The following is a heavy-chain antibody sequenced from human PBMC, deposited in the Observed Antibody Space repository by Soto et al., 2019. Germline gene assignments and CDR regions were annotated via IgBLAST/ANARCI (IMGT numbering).Heavy chain of an antibody. CDR2: ISVYNGDT. CDR3: SRDPPYGSRTYGRGGMDV. J-gene: IGHJ6*02. V-gene: IGHV1-18*04. D-gene: IGHD3-10*01. CDR1: GYNFISYG. Sequence: QVQLVQSETEVKKPGASVKVSCKASGYNFISYGISWVRQAPGQGLEWMGWISVYNGDTNYAHKGQGRVTMTTDTSTSTAYMELGSLGSGDTAVYYCSRDPPYGSRTYGRGGMDVWGQGTTVIVSS.